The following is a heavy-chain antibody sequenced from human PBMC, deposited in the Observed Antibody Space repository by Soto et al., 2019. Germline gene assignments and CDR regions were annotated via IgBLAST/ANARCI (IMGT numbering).Heavy chain of an antibody. Sequence: PSETLSLTCTVSGGSISRYYWSWIRQPPGKGLEWIGYIYYSGTTNYNPSLKSRVTISIDTSKNQFSLKLSSVTAADTAVYYCARHLARYDILTGYYNSYYYYGMDVWGQGTTVTVSS. J-gene: IGHJ6*02. CDR1: GGSISRYY. CDR2: IYYSGTT. CDR3: ARHLARYDILTGYYNSYYYYGMDV. V-gene: IGHV4-59*08. D-gene: IGHD3-9*01.